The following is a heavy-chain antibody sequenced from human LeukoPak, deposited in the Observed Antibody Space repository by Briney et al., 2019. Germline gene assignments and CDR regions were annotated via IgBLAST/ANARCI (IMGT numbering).Heavy chain of an antibody. Sequence: SETLSLTCTVSGGSMSPYYWSWMRQPPGKGPEYVGYIFYTGGTNYNPSLKRRVTVSLDTSKNQFSLKLSSVTAIDTAVYYCARLGFCRGDNCLDDYWGQGTLVTVSS. CDR3: ARLGFCRGDNCLDDY. D-gene: IGHD2-15*01. V-gene: IGHV4-59*08. J-gene: IGHJ4*02. CDR1: GGSMSPYY. CDR2: IFYTGGT.